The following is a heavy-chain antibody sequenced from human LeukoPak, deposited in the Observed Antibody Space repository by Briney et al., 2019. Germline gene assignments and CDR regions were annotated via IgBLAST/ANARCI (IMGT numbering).Heavy chain of an antibody. CDR1: GFTFSSYA. Sequence: GRSLRLSCAASGFTFSSYAMHWVRQAPGKGLEWVAVISYDGSNKYYADSVRGRFTISRDNSKNTLYLQMNSLRAEATAVYYCARDRSSAFDIWGQGTMVTVSS. CDR2: ISYDGSNK. V-gene: IGHV3-30*01. J-gene: IGHJ3*02. CDR3: ARDRSSAFDI.